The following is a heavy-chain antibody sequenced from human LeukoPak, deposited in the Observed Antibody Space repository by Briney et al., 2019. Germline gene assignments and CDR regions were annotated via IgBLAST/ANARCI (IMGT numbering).Heavy chain of an antibody. CDR1: GGSISSYY. J-gene: IGHJ4*02. CDR3: ARAPGMIVVD. CDR2: IYYSGSI. D-gene: IGHD3-22*01. Sequence: SETLSLTCTVSGGSISSYYWSWIRQPPGKGLEWIGYIYYSGSINYNPSLKSRVTISVDTSKNQFSLKLSSVTAADTAVYYCARAPGMIVVDWGQGTLVTVSS. V-gene: IGHV4-59*12.